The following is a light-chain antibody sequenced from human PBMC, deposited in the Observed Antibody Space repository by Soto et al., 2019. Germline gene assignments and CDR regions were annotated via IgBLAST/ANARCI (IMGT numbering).Light chain of an antibody. Sequence: QAVVTQPPSASGSPGQSVTISCTGTSSDVGGYNYVSWYQQYPGRAPKLMIYEVTTRPSGVPDRFSGSKSGNTASLTVSGLQAEDEADYYCSSYAASNNFYFVFGGGTKLTVL. CDR2: EVT. CDR1: SSDVGGYNY. V-gene: IGLV2-8*01. CDR3: SSYAASNNFYFV. J-gene: IGLJ3*02.